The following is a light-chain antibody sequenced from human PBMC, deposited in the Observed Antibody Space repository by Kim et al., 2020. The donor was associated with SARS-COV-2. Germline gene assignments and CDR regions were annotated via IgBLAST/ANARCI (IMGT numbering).Light chain of an antibody. CDR1: SDTLGNTNH. V-gene: IGLV2-8*01. Sequence: QSVTTSCSGTSDTLGNTNHVSGYQQHPDKAPKFVIYDVNERPSGIPDRFSGSKSGNTASLTVSGLQADDDADYYCTSYIDSTYFYVFGTGTKVTVL. J-gene: IGLJ1*01. CDR3: TSYIDSTYFYV. CDR2: DVN.